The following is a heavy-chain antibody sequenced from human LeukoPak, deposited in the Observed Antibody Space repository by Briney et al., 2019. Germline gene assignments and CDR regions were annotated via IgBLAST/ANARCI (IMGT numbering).Heavy chain of an antibody. CDR2: IYASGST. J-gene: IGHJ4*02. V-gene: IGHV4-4*07. Sequence: SETLPLTCTVSGGSISNYYWSWIRQPAGMGLEWIGRIYASGSTNYNPSLKSRVTMSVDTSNNQFSLNLSSVTAADTAVYYCARTSARGAQFDYWGRGTLVTVSS. CDR3: ARTSARGAQFDY. CDR1: GGSISNYY. D-gene: IGHD3-10*01.